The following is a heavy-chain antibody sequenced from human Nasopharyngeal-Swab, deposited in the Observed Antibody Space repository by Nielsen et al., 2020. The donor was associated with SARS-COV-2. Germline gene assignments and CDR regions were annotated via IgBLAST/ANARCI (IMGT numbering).Heavy chain of an antibody. CDR1: GYTFSDYL. J-gene: IGHJ4*02. CDR2: FYYSGIT. V-gene: IGHV4-59*12. Sequence: ESLKISCAASGYTFSDYLMSWIRQSPGKGLEWIGYFYYSGITNYNPSLKSRVTILIDTSKNQFSLKLNSVTAADTAVYYCAREVVGGLVDSWGQGTLVTVSS. CDR3: AREVVGGLVDS. D-gene: IGHD1-26*01.